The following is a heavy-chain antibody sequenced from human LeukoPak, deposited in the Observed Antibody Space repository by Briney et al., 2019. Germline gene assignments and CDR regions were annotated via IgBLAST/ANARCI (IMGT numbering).Heavy chain of an antibody. Sequence: SETLSLTCNVSGVSLYSYYWNWTRQSPGKGLEWIGYVHYTGNNIYNPSLKGRVTLSIDTSKSQFSLSLTSVTAADTALYYCARGNFWSGFHGVDHWGQGTLVTVSS. V-gene: IGHV4-59*01. D-gene: IGHD3-3*01. CDR1: GVSLYSYY. CDR3: ARGNFWSGFHGVDH. J-gene: IGHJ5*02. CDR2: VHYTGNN.